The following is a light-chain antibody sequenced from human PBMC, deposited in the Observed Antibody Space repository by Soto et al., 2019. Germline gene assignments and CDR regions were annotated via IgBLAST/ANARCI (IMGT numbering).Light chain of an antibody. J-gene: IGLJ3*02. CDR1: SGHSSYA. CDR3: QTWGTGIGE. CDR2: VNSDGSH. Sequence: QLVLTQSPSASASLGASVKLTCTLSSGHSSYAIAWHQQKPEKGPRYLMKVNSDGSHNKGDGIPDRFSGSSSGAERYLTISSLQSEDEADYYCQTWGTGIGEFGGGTKLTVL. V-gene: IGLV4-69*01.